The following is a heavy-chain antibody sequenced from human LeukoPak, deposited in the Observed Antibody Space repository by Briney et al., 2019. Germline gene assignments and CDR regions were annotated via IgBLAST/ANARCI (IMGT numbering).Heavy chain of an antibody. J-gene: IGHJ4*02. V-gene: IGHV4-39*01. CDR1: GGSISSSSYY. CDR2: IYYSGST. CDR3: ASRVGSSWPFDY. D-gene: IGHD6-13*01. Sequence: SETLSLTCTVSGGSISSSSYYWGWIRQPPGKGLEWIGSIYYSGSTYYNPSLKSRVTISVDTSKNQFSLKLSSVTAADTAVYYCASRVGSSWPFDYWGQGTLVTVSS.